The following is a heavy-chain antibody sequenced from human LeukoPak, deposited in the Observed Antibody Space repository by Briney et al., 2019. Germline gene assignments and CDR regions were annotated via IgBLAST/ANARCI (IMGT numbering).Heavy chain of an antibody. V-gene: IGHV4-59*08. D-gene: IGHD4-11*01. CDR2: IYYSGST. CDR3: ASGPSGSTVTTFFH. CDR1: GGSISSYY. J-gene: IGHJ4*02. Sequence: SETLSLTCTVSGGSISSYYWSWIRQPPGKGLEWIGYIYYSGSTNYNPSLKSRVTISVDTSKNQFSLKLSSVTAADTAVYYCASGPSGSTVTTFFHWGQGTLVTVSS.